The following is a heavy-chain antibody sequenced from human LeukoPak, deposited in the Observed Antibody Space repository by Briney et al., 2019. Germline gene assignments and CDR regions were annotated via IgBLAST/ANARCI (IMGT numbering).Heavy chain of an antibody. D-gene: IGHD2/OR15-2a*01. J-gene: IGHJ4*02. CDR3: AKPSGNSFYEGYFDY. Sequence: ASVKVSCKTSGGTFSSYTISWVRQAPGQGLEWMGGIIPIFGTPHYAQKFQDRVTITADASTSTAYMGLSSLRSEDTAVYYCAKPSGNSFYEGYFDYWGQGTLVTVSS. CDR1: GGTFSSYT. V-gene: IGHV1-69*13. CDR2: IIPIFGTP.